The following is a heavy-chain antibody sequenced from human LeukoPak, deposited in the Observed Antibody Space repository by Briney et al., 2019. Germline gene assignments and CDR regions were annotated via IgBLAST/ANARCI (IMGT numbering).Heavy chain of an antibody. CDR1: GFTVSSNY. V-gene: IGHV3-53*01. Sequence: GGSLRLSCAASGFTVSSNYMSWVRQAPGKGLEWVSVIYSGGSTYYADSVKGRFTISRDNSKNTLYLQMNSLRAEDTAVYYCAREGRDYYYDSSGYYYYWGQGTLVTVSS. CDR2: IYSGGST. D-gene: IGHD3-22*01. CDR3: AREGRDYYYDSSGYYYY. J-gene: IGHJ4*02.